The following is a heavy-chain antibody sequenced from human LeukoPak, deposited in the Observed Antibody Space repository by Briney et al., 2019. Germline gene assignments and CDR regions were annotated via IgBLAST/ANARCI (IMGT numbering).Heavy chain of an antibody. V-gene: IGHV1-18*01. D-gene: IGHD2-2*01. J-gene: IGHJ5*02. Sequence: ASVKVSCKASGYTFTSYGTSWVRQAPGQGLEWMGWISAYNGNTNYAQKLQGRVTMTTDTSTSTAYMELSSLRSEDTAVYYCARDLVPAAIPLLRWFDPWGQGILVTVSS. CDR3: ARDLVPAAIPLLRWFDP. CDR2: ISAYNGNT. CDR1: GYTFTSYG.